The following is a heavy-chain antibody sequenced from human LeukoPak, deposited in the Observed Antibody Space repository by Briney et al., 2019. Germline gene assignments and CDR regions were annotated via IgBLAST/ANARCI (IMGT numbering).Heavy chain of an antibody. V-gene: IGHV3-30*02. J-gene: IGHJ3*02. CDR1: GFTFSSYG. CDR3: AKDIPLTQPRPTPAFDI. Sequence: GGSLRLSCAASGFTFSSYGMHWVRQTPGKGLEWVAFIRYDGSNKYYADSVKGRFTISRDNSKNTLYLQMNSLRAEDTAVYYCAKDIPLTQPRPTPAFDIWGQGTMVTVSS. CDR2: IRYDGSNK.